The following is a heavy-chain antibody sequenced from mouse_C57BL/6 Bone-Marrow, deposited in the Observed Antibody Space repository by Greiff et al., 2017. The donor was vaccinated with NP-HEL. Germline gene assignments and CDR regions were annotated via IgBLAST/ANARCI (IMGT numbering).Heavy chain of an antibody. Sequence: EVHLLESGGGLVKPGGSLKLSCAASGFTFSSYAMSWVRQTPEQRLEWVATISDGGSYTYYPDNVQGRFTISRDNAKNNLYLQMSHLKSEDTAMYYCARDSNWPYWGQGTLVTVSA. J-gene: IGHJ3*01. D-gene: IGHD2-5*01. V-gene: IGHV5-4*01. CDR3: ARDSNWPY. CDR2: ISDGGSYT. CDR1: GFTFSSYA.